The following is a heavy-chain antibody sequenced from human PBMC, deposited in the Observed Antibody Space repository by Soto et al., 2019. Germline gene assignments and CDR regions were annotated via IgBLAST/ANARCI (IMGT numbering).Heavy chain of an antibody. J-gene: IGHJ6*02. Sequence: QVHLLQSGAEVKKPGASVKVSCKASGYTFTNYDINWVRQAPGQGLEWMGWISTYTGNTNYAQKLQGRVTMNTDTSTSTAYMEMRSQRADDTAVKYCARGYYYGSGRPTPGGMDVWGQGTTVTVSS. D-gene: IGHD3-10*01. V-gene: IGHV1-18*01. CDR3: ARGYYYGSGRPTPGGMDV. CDR1: GYTFTNYD. CDR2: ISTYTGNT.